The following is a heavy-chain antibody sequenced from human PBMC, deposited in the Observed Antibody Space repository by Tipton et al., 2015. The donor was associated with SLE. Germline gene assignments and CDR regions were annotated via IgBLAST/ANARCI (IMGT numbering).Heavy chain of an antibody. CDR3: AKGFGQGYCSGGSCFDAFDI. Sequence: SLRLSCAASGFTVSSNYMSWVRQAPGKGLEWVSVIYSGGSTYYADSVKGRFTISRDNAKNSLYLQMNSLRAEDTALYYCAKGFGQGYCSGGSCFDAFDIWGQGTMVTVSS. CDR2: IYSGGST. D-gene: IGHD2-15*01. J-gene: IGHJ3*02. V-gene: IGHV3-53*05. CDR1: GFTVSSNY.